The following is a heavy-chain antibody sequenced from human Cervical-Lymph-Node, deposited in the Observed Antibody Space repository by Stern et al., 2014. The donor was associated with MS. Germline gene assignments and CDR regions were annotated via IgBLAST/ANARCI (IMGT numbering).Heavy chain of an antibody. Sequence: QVQLGESGAEVKKPGASVKVSCKASGYTFSNHGITWVRQGPGQGLEWVGWINAFNGDTNYAQKFQGRCPMTTDTTTSTAYMEVRTLRSDDTAVYYCARGEISPYYSDGMDVWGQGTTVAVSS. J-gene: IGHJ6*02. CDR3: ARGEISPYYSDGMDV. D-gene: IGHD2/OR15-2a*01. CDR2: INAFNGDT. V-gene: IGHV1-18*01. CDR1: GYTFSNHG.